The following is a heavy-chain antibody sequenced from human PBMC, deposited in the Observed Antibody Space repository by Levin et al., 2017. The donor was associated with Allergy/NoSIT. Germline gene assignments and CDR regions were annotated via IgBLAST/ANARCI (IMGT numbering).Heavy chain of an antibody. D-gene: IGHD1-26*01. Sequence: PGGSLRLSCAASGFTFDDYGMSWVRQAPGKGLEWVSGINWNGGSTGYADSVKGRFTISRDNAKNSLYLQMNSLRAEDTALYHCARALYYSGSYGRFDPWGQGTLVTVSS. J-gene: IGHJ5*02. CDR2: INWNGGST. CDR1: GFTFDDYG. V-gene: IGHV3-20*01. CDR3: ARALYYSGSYGRFDP.